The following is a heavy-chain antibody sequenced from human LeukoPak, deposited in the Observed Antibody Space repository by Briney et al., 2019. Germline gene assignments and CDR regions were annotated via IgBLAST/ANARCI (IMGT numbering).Heavy chain of an antibody. CDR3: ARLSRSWYGNDAFDI. J-gene: IGHJ3*02. Sequence: QPGRSLRLSCAASGFTFSSYGMHWVRQAPGKGLEWVAVIWCDGSTKYYAYSVEGRFTITRDNSKTTLYLQMNSLRAEDTVVYYCARLSRSWYGNDAFDIWGQGTMVTVSS. CDR1: GFTFSSYG. V-gene: IGHV3-33*01. CDR2: IWCDGSTK. D-gene: IGHD6-13*01.